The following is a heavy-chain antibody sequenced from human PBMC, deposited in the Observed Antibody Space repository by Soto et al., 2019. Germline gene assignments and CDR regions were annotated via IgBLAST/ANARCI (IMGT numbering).Heavy chain of an antibody. D-gene: IGHD3-3*01. V-gene: IGHV1-8*01. CDR1: GYTVTTYD. J-gene: IGHJ6*02. CDR2: MDPNSGST. Sequence: GASVKVSCKXSGYTVTTYDINWVRQAPGQGLEWLGWMDPNSGSTGYAQNFQGRITMTRNISRNTAHMELSSLQSEDTAGYYCARERKFDFWRKGLDVWGQGTTVTVSS. CDR3: ARERKFDFWRKGLDV.